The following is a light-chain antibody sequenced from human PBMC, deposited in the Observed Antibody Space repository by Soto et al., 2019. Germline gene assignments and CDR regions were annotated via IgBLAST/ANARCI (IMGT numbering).Light chain of an antibody. J-gene: IGKJ4*01. CDR1: QRVSNRH. Sequence: EIVMTQSPATLSVSPGERATLSCRASQRVSNRHLAWYQQKPGQAPRLLIYGASSRAIGIPDRFSGSGSGTDFSLTISRLEPEDFAVYYCQQYGSSTLTFGGGTKVDIK. V-gene: IGKV3-20*01. CDR3: QQYGSSTLT. CDR2: GAS.